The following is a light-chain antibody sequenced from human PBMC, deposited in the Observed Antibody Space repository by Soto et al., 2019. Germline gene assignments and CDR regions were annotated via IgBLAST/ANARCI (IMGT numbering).Light chain of an antibody. J-gene: IGLJ3*02. CDR3: GTWDNTLSGWV. CDR1: SSNLGNNY. Sequence: QSVLTQPPSVSAAPGQTVTISCSGSSSNLGNNYVSWYQQLPGTAPKLLFYENNKRPSGIPDRFSGSKSGTSATLGITVLQTGDEADYYCGTWDNTLSGWVFGGGTKLTVL. V-gene: IGLV1-51*02. CDR2: ENN.